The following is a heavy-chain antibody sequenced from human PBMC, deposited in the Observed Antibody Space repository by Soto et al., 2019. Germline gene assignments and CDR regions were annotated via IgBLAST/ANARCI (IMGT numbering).Heavy chain of an antibody. CDR1: GFNFKTYW. J-gene: IGHJ3*01. V-gene: IGHV3-74*01. CDR2: LNTDASTT. D-gene: IGHD1-1*01. CDR3: ARPRRNWSPFEAFDV. Sequence: WGSLRLSCVASGFNFKTYWMQWARQDPGEGLEWVSRLNTDASTTNYAESVRGRFTISRDNAKNTVYLEMNSLRVEDTALYYCARPRRNWSPFEAFDVWGQGTMVTVSS.